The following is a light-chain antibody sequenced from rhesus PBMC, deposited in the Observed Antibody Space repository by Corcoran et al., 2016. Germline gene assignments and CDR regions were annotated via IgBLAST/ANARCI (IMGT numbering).Light chain of an antibody. V-gene: IGKV1-28*03. J-gene: IGKJ1*01. CDR3: LQHNSYPRT. CDR2: AAS. CDR1: QGISSY. Sequence: DIQMTQSPSSLSASVGDTVTITCRASQGISSYLNWFQQKPGKAPKLLIYAASSLESGVPSRFSGSGSGTDFTLTISSLQPEDFAVYYCLQHNSYPRTFGQGTKVEIK.